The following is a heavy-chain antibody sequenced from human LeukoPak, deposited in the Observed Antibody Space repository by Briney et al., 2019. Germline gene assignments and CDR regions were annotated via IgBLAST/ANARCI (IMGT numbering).Heavy chain of an antibody. Sequence: GGSLRLSCAASGFTVSSNYMSWVRQAPGKGLEWVSVIYSGGSTYYADSVKGRFTISRDNSKNTLYLQMNSLRAEDTAVYYCAGASLGDPPYSFDYWGQGTLV. CDR1: GFTVSSNY. CDR2: IYSGGST. D-gene: IGHD4-17*01. CDR3: AGASLGDPPYSFDY. V-gene: IGHV3-53*01. J-gene: IGHJ4*02.